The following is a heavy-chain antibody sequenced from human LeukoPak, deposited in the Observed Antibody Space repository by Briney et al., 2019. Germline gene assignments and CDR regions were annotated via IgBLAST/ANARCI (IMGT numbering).Heavy chain of an antibody. CDR1: GFTFSSQW. Sequence: GGSLRLSCAGSGFTFSSQWMHWVRQAPGKGLVWVSRIHSDRGGTNYADSVKGRFTISRDNAKNTLYLQMNSLRAEDTAVYYCARGGSSWLDYWGQGTLVTVSS. J-gene: IGHJ4*02. CDR2: IHSDRGGT. CDR3: ARGGSSWLDY. V-gene: IGHV3-74*01. D-gene: IGHD6-13*01.